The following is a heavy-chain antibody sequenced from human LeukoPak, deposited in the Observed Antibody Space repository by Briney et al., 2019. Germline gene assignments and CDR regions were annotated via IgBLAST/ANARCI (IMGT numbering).Heavy chain of an antibody. CDR2: LRYDGTKT. J-gene: IGHJ3*02. V-gene: IGHV3-30*02. CDR1: GFTFNTYG. Sequence: QPGGSLRLSCETSGFTFNTYGMHWVRQAPGKGLEWVTFLRYDGTKTYYGDSVKGRFTISRDTSKNTLYLQMNSLRADDTAVYYCAKSRGSSSSWDDAFDIWGQGTMVIVSS. D-gene: IGHD6-13*01. CDR3: AKSRGSSSSWDDAFDI.